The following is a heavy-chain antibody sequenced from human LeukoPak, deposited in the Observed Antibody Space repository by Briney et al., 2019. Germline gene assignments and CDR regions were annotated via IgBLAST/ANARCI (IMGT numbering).Heavy chain of an antibody. V-gene: IGHV3-23*01. CDR2: IRGGGAVT. CDR1: GFTFSNYA. J-gene: IGHJ3*02. CDR3: AKCEPNYGNDALDI. Sequence: GGSLRLSCAASGFTFSNYAMNWVRQAPGKGPEWVSYIRGGGAVTHYAGSVKGRFTISRDNFNNILYLQMSSLRAEDTAVYYCAKCEPNYGNDALDIWGQGTMVTVSS. D-gene: IGHD3-10*01.